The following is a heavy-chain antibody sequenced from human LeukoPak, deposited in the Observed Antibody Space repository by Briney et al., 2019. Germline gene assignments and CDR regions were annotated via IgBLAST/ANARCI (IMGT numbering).Heavy chain of an antibody. Sequence: SETLSLTCTVSGGSISSYYWSWIRQPPGKGLEWIGYIYYSGSTNYNPSLKSRVTITVDTSKNQFSLKLSSVTAADTAVYYCASRGWNGFFDYWGQGTLVTVSS. D-gene: IGHD1-1*01. J-gene: IGHJ4*02. V-gene: IGHV4-59*01. CDR2: IYYSGST. CDR3: ASRGWNGFFDY. CDR1: GGSISSYY.